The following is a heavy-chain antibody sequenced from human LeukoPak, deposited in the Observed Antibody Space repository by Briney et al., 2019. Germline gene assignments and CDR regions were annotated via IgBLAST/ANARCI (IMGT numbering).Heavy chain of an antibody. D-gene: IGHD6-13*01. CDR1: GGSFSGYY. J-gene: IGHJ4*02. CDR3: ARGGSWSDFDY. Sequence: PSETLSLTCAVYGGSFSGYYWSWIRQPPGKGLEWIGYIYHSGSTNYNPSLKSRVTISTDTSKNQFSLKLTSVTAADTAVYYCARGGSWSDFDYWGQGTLVTVSS. V-gene: IGHV4-59*01. CDR2: IYHSGST.